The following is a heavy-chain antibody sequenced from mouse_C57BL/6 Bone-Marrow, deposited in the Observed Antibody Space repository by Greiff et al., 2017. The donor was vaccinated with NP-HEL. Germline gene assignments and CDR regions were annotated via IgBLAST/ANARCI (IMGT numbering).Heavy chain of an antibody. CDR2: IDPEDGDT. V-gene: IGHV14-2*01. CDR1: GFNIKDYY. D-gene: IGHD1-1*01. Sequence: VQLQQSGAELVKPGASVKLSCTASGFNIKDYYMHWVKQRTEQGLEWIGRIDPEDGDTKYAPNFQGKATITADTSSNTAYLQLSSLTSEDTAVYYCARDDGSFYDYAMDYWGQGTAVTVSS. J-gene: IGHJ4*01. CDR3: ARDDGSFYDYAMDY.